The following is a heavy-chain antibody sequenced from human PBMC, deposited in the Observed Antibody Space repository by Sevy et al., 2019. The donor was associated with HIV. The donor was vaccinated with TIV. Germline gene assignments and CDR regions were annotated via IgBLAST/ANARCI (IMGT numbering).Heavy chain of an antibody. CDR1: GFSFSGSD. V-gene: IGHV3-13*01. D-gene: IGHD3-3*02. CDR3: VRGLQTHFDRTACPLDH. CDR2: IGTLGDT. Sequence: GGSLRLSCAGYGFSFSGSDMHWVRQPTGKGLEWISSIGTLGDTFYEDSVKGRFTISRENAKSSLYLEMSSLRAGDTAIYYCVRGLQTHFDRTACPLDHWGQGTLVTVSS. J-gene: IGHJ5*02.